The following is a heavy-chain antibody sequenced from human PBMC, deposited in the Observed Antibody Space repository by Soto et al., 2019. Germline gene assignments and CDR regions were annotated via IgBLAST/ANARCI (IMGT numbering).Heavy chain of an antibody. J-gene: IGHJ4*02. CDR3: NRAGILTTPYYTDY. D-gene: IGHD2-21*01. CDR2: IYYSVST. CDR1: GVSISNYY. V-gene: IGHV4-59*08. Sequence: TAETMSLTWTVAGVSISNYYWSLLRPPPGKGLEWIGYIYYSVSTNYNPSLKSRVTISVDTSKNQFSLKLSSVTAADTAMYYCNRAGILTTPYYTDYWGLGTLVTVSS.